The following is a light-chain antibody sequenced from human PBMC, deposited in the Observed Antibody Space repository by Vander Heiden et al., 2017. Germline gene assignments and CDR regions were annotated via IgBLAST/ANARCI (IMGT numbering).Light chain of an antibody. Sequence: SGSSSNIGNNSVSWYQQLPGTAPKLLIYENNKRPSGIPDRFSGSKSGTSATLAITGLQSGDEADYYCGAWDSSLSAVVFGGGTKLTVL. CDR3: GAWDSSLSAVV. CDR1: SSNIGNNS. V-gene: IGLV1-51*02. J-gene: IGLJ2*01. CDR2: ENN.